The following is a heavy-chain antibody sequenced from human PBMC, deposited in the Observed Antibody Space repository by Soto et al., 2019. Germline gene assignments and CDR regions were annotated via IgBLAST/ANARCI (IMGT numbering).Heavy chain of an antibody. J-gene: IGHJ1*01. D-gene: IGHD6-19*01. CDR1: GFTFSSYS. Sequence: GGSLRLSCAASGFTFSSYSMNWVRHAPGKGLEWVSSISSSSYIYYADSVKGRFTISRDNAKNSLYLQMNSLRAEDTAVYYCERGRPVAVADQHWGQGTLVTVSS. V-gene: IGHV3-21*01. CDR2: ISSSSYI. CDR3: ERGRPVAVADQH.